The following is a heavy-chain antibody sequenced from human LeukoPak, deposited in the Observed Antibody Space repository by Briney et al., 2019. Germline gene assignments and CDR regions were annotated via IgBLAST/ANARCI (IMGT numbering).Heavy chain of an antibody. CDR3: ARPIVATNLDY. CDR1: GITFSSFW. CDR2: IKQDGSEK. V-gene: IGHV3-7*05. D-gene: IGHD5-12*01. J-gene: IGHJ4*02. Sequence: GGSLRLSCAASGITFSSFWMSWVRQAPGKGLEWVANIKQDGSEKYYVDSVKGRFTISRDNANNSLYLQMNSLRAEDTAVYYCARPIVATNLDYWGQGTLVTVSS.